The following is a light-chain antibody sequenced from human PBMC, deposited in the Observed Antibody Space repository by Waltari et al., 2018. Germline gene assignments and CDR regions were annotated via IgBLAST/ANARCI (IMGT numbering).Light chain of an antibody. Sequence: QSVLTQPPSLSGAPGQRVPISCTGTRSQIGDGYGVQLCQQFPGTAPKLLIYDNTNRPSGVPSRFSGSKSVTSPSLAITGLQAEDEADYYCQSYDSSLRGFYVFGTGTAVTV. CDR2: DNT. J-gene: IGLJ1*01. CDR1: RSQIGDGYG. CDR3: QSYDSSLRGFYV. V-gene: IGLV1-40*01.